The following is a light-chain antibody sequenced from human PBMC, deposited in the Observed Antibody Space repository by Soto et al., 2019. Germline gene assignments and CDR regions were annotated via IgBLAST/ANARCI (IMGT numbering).Light chain of an antibody. CDR3: QQSYSAVVT. J-gene: IGKJ4*01. CDR1: QSISSY. CDR2: AAS. Sequence: DIQMNQSPSSLSASVGDRVTITCRASQSISSYLNWYQQKPGKAPKLLIYAASSLQSGVPSRFSGSGSGTYFTLTISSLQHEDFATYSCQQSYSAVVTFGGRTKVEIK. V-gene: IGKV1-39*01.